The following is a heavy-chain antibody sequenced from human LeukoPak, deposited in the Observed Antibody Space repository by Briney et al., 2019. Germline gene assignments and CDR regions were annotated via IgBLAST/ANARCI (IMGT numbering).Heavy chain of an antibody. CDR3: GRAFYYDGVGYYHDY. D-gene: IGHD3-22*01. V-gene: IGHV3-74*01. Sequence: SGRSLRLSCAASGFTFSTYWMYWVRQAPGKGLVWVSRIDYDGSITTYADSVKGRFTISRDNAKNTLYLQMNKLRAEDTAVHYGGRAFYYDGVGYYHDYWGQGTLVTVSS. CDR2: IDYDGSIT. CDR1: GFTFSTYW. J-gene: IGHJ4*02.